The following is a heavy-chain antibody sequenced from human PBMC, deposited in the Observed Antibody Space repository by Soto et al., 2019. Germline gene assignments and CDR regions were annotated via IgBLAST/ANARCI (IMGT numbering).Heavy chain of an antibody. D-gene: IGHD6-19*01. CDR3: AKGYSSGWRGGYYFDY. Sequence: EVQLLESGGGLIQPGGSLRLSCAASGFTFSSYAMSWVRQAPGKGLEWVSTISGSGGSTYYADSVKGRFTISRDNSKNTLYLQMNSLRAEDTAVYYCAKGYSSGWRGGYYFDYWCQGTLVTVSS. CDR1: GFTFSSYA. CDR2: ISGSGGST. V-gene: IGHV3-23*01. J-gene: IGHJ4*02.